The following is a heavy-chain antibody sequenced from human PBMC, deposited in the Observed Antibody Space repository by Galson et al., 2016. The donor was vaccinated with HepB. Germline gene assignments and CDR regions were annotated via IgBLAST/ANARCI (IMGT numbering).Heavy chain of an antibody. V-gene: IGHV1-46*01. Sequence: SCKASGYIFTNYLVHWVRQAPGQGLEWMGIINPSGNSRKYASRFQGRVTMTSVTSTNTVYMELTSLRSEDTAIYYCARRGSARPYNWFDPWGQGTLVTVSS. J-gene: IGHJ5*02. CDR2: INPSGNSR. CDR1: GYIFTNYL. D-gene: IGHD6-6*01. CDR3: ARRGSARPYNWFDP.